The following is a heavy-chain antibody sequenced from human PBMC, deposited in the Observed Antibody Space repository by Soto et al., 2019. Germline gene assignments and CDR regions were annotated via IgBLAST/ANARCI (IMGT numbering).Heavy chain of an antibody. CDR1: GYTFTGYY. V-gene: IGHV1-2*02. CDR3: ARVEEYYDFWSGYYTAMQYYFDY. J-gene: IGHJ4*02. D-gene: IGHD3-3*01. CDR2: INPNSGGT. Sequence: ASVKVSCKASGYTFTGYYMHWVRQAPGQGLEWMGWINPNSGGTNYAQKFQGRVTMTRDTSISTAYMELSRLRSDDTAVYYCARVEEYYDFWSGYYTAMQYYFDYWGQGTLVTVSS.